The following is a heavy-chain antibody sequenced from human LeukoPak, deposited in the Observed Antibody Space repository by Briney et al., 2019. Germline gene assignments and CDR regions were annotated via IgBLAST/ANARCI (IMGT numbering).Heavy chain of an antibody. D-gene: IGHD5-24*01. CDR1: GDSLTSHF. V-gene: IGHV4-59*08. Sequence: SETLSLTCNVSGDSLTSHFWSWIRQTPGKGLEWIGYVFHSGTTNYSSSLKSRVTISLDTSKKQFYLRLASVTAADTVVYYCARRMATVTDAFDIWGRGTMVSVSS. CDR2: VFHSGTT. J-gene: IGHJ3*02. CDR3: ARRMATVTDAFDI.